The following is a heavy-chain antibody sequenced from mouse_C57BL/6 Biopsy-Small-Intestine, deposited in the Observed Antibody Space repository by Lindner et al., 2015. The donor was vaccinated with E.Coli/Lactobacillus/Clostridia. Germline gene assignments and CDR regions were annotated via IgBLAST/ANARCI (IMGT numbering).Heavy chain of an antibody. D-gene: IGHD2-12*01. CDR2: ITPSGSRT. J-gene: IGHJ4*01. Sequence: SVKVSCKASGYTFTRYYMHWVRQAPGQGLEWMGIITPSGSRTVYAQDFEGRVTMTRDMSTTTDYMELRNLRPEDTAVYFCARDFSWGGSDFWGQGTLVTVSS. V-gene: IGHV1-64*01. CDR1: GYTFTRYY. CDR3: ARDFSWGGSDF.